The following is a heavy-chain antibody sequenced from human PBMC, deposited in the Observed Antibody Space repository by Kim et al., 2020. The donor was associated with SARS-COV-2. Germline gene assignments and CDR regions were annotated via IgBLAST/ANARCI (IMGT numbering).Heavy chain of an antibody. V-gene: IGHV4-59*01. D-gene: IGHD3-10*01. CDR1: GGSISNYY. J-gene: IGHJ4*02. Sequence: SETLSLTCTVSGGSISNYYWSWIRQPPGKGLEWIGYIYYSGSTNYNPSLKSRVTISVDTSKNQFSLKLSSVTAADTALYYCARSPLRFGESLHFDYWCQG. CDR2: IYYSGST. CDR3: ARSPLRFGESLHFDY.